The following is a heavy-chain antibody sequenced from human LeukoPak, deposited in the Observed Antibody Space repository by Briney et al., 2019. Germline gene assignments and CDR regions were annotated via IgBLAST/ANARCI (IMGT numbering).Heavy chain of an antibody. V-gene: IGHV3-23*01. CDR3: AKDVRYYDSSGFYDY. CDR1: GFTFSSYA. CDR2: ISGSGGST. J-gene: IGHJ4*02. D-gene: IGHD3-22*01. Sequence: GGSLRLSCAASGFTFSSYAMSWVRQAPGKGLEWVSAISGSGGSTYYADSVKGRFTISRDNSKNTLYLQINSLRAEDTAVYYCAKDVRYYDSSGFYDYWGQGTLVTVSS.